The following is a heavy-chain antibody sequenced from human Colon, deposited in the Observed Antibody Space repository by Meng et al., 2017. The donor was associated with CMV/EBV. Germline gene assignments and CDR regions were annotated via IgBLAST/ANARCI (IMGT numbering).Heavy chain of an antibody. CDR3: AKGSTDGFNGLFDS. D-gene: IGHD5-24*01. J-gene: IGHJ4*02. V-gene: IGHV3-48*04. CDR1: GFSFSTHG. CDR2: INSNAGTK. Sequence: GGSLSLSCVASGFSFSTHGINWFRQAPGKGLEWISYINSNAGTKDYADSVRGRFTISRDNGQNSVYLHMSSLRAADTALYYCAKGSTDGFNGLFDSWGQGALVTVSS.